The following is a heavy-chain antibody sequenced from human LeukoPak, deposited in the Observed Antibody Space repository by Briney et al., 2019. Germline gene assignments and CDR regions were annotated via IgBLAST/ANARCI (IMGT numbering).Heavy chain of an antibody. CDR3: ARGYQTSSSWSRGAFDI. V-gene: IGHV4-59*11. CDR2: IYYSGST. Sequence: SKTLSLTCTVSGGSISSHYWSWIRQPPGKGLEWIGYIYYSGSTNYNPSLKSRVTISVDTSKNQFSLKLSSVTAADTAVYYCARGYQTSSSWSRGAFDIWGQGTMVTVSS. D-gene: IGHD6-13*01. CDR1: GGSISSHY. J-gene: IGHJ3*02.